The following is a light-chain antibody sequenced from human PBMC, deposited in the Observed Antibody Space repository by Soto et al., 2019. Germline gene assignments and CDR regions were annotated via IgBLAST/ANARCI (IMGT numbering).Light chain of an antibody. V-gene: IGKV1-27*01. CDR3: QKYNSAPRT. CDR2: AAY. Sequence: DIQMTQSPSSLSASIGDRVTITCRASQDISNYLAWYQQRPGQIPELLIYAAYTLQSGVPSRFSGSGSGTDFTLTISSLQPEDVATYYCQKYNSAPRTFGPGTKVDLK. J-gene: IGKJ3*01. CDR1: QDISNY.